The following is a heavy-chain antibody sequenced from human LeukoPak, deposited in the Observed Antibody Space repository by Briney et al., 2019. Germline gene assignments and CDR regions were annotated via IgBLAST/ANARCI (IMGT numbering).Heavy chain of an antibody. Sequence: SETLSLTCTVSGGSISSYYWSWIRQPPGKGLEWIGYIYYSGGTNYNPSLKSRVTISVDTSKNQFSLKLSSVTAADTAVYYCARGHLWFGETFDYWGQGTLVTVPS. CDR1: GGSISSYY. D-gene: IGHD3-10*01. CDR2: IYYSGGT. J-gene: IGHJ4*02. V-gene: IGHV4-59*01. CDR3: ARGHLWFGETFDY.